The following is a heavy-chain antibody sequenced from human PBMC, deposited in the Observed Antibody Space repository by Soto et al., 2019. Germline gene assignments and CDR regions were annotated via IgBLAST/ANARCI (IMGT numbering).Heavy chain of an antibody. CDR1: GGSISKFF. Sequence: ETPSLTCPVSGGSISKFFWGWVRQPPRKGLEWIGYIYYKGSPNYNPPLKSRVSISIDTSKNHFSLRLSSVTAADTAVYFCARTYCSGGTCYDLFDFWGQGTLVTAPQ. D-gene: IGHD2-15*01. CDR2: IYYKGSP. V-gene: IGHV4-59*08. J-gene: IGHJ4*02. CDR3: ARTYCSGGTCYDLFDF.